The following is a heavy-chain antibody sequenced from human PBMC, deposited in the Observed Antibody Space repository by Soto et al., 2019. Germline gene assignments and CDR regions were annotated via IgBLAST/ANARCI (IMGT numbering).Heavy chain of an antibody. V-gene: IGHV1-69*02. Sequence: QVQLVQSGAEVKKPGSSVKVSCKASGGTFSSYTISWVRQAPGQGLEWMGRIIPILGIANYAQKFKGRVTITADKSTSTAYMELSSLRSEDTAVYYCARTDTAMVDYYYYMDVWGKGTTVTVSS. J-gene: IGHJ6*03. D-gene: IGHD5-18*01. CDR2: IIPILGIA. CDR3: ARTDTAMVDYYYYMDV. CDR1: GGTFSSYT.